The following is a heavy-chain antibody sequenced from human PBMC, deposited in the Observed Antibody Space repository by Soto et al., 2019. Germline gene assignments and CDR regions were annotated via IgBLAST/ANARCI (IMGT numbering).Heavy chain of an antibody. CDR1: GGSISSYY. CDR2: IYYSGST. J-gene: IGHJ4*02. V-gene: IGHV4-59*01. D-gene: IGHD6-19*01. CDR3: ARADEAVASDY. Sequence: SETLSLTCTVSGGSISSYYWSWIRQPPGKGLEWIGYIYYSGSTNYNPSLKSRVTISVDTSKNQFSLKLSSVTAADTAVYYCARADEAVASDYWGQGTLVTVSS.